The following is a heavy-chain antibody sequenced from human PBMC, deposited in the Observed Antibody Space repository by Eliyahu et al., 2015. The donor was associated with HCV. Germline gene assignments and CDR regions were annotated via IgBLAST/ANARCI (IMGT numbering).Heavy chain of an antibody. CDR2: ISSSSSYI. CDR1: GFTFSSYS. V-gene: IGHV3-21*01. CDR3: ASDYSGYDSTGCDY. J-gene: IGHJ4*02. Sequence: EVQLVESGGGLVKPGGSLRLSCAASGFTFSSYSMNWVRQAPGKGLEWVSSISSSSSYIYYADSVKGRFTISRDNAKNSLYLQMNSLRAEDTAVYYCASDYSGYDSTGCDYWGQGTLVTVSS. D-gene: IGHD5-12*01.